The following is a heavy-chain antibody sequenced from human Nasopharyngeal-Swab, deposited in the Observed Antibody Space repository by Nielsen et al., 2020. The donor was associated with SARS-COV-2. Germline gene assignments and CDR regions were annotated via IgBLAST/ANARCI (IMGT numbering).Heavy chain of an antibody. CDR3: ARTPPSGWELLRFIYFDY. CDR1: GYSFTSYW. V-gene: IGHV5-51*01. J-gene: IGHJ4*02. Sequence: GESLKISCKGSGYSFTSYWIGWVRQMPGKGPEWMGIIYPGDSDTRYSPSFQGQVTISADKSISTAYLQWSSLKASDTAMYYCARTPPSGWELLRFIYFDYWGQGTLVTVSS. D-gene: IGHD1-26*01. CDR2: IYPGDSDT.